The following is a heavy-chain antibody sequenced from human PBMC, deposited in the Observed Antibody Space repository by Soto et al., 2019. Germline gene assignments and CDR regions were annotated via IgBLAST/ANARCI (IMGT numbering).Heavy chain of an antibody. V-gene: IGHV3-23*01. D-gene: IGHD2-8*02. J-gene: IGHJ3*02. CDR3: AKATATGGGAFEI. Sequence: EVQLLESGGGLVQPGGSLRLSCAASGFAFSSYDMTWVRQAPGKGLEWVSTILVGGSTHYEDSVKGRFTISRDTSKNTVYLQMNSLTAGDTAVYYCAKATATGGGAFEIYGQGTMVTVSS. CDR1: GFAFSSYD. CDR2: ILVGGST.